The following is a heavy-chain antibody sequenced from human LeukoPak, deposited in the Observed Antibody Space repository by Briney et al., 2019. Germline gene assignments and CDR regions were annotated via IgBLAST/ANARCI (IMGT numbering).Heavy chain of an antibody. CDR3: ARDFFTPYGDYEPFFDY. J-gene: IGHJ4*02. V-gene: IGHV3-11*04. D-gene: IGHD4-17*01. CDR2: ISSSGSTI. CDR1: GFTFSDYY. Sequence: GGCLRLSCAASGFTFSDYYMSWIRQAPGKGLEWVSYISSSGSTIYYADSVKGRFTISRDNAKNSLYLQMNSLRAEDTAVYYCARDFFTPYGDYEPFFDYWGQGTLVTVSS.